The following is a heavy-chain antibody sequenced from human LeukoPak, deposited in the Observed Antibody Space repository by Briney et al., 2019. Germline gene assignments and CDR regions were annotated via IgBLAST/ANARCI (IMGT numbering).Heavy chain of an antibody. CDR3: ARVRVPMVRGGRRWSDP. CDR1: GGSFSGYY. D-gene: IGHD3-10*01. J-gene: IGHJ5*02. V-gene: IGHV4-34*01. CDR2: INHSGST. Sequence: SETLSLTCTVYGGSFSGYYWSWIRQPPGKGLEWIGEINHSGSTNYNPSLKSRVTISVDTSKNQFSLKLSSVTAADTAVYYCARVRVPMVRGGRRWSDPWGQGTLVTVSS.